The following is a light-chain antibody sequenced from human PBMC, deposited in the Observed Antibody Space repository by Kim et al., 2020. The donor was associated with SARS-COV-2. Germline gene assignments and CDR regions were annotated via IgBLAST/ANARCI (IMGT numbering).Light chain of an antibody. Sequence: ASVGDRVTITCRSSQSIRNWLAWYQQKPGKAPKLLIYDASGLESGVPLRFSGSGSGTDFTLTISGLQPDDFATYYCQQYSTYWVTFGGGTKVDIK. J-gene: IGKJ4*01. CDR1: QSIRNW. V-gene: IGKV1-5*01. CDR3: QQYSTYWVT. CDR2: DAS.